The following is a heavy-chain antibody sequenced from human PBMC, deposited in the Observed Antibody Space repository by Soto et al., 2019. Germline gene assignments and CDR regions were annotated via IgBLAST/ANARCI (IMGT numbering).Heavy chain of an antibody. CDR1: GCTFSSYT. CDR3: ARDSFWGDYEDAFDI. D-gene: IGHD4-17*01. V-gene: IGHV1-18*01. J-gene: IGHJ3*02. CDR2: IIANNGKT. Sequence: ASVKVSCKASGCTFSSYTISWVRQAPGQGLEWMGKIIANNGKTNYAQKLQGRVTITTDTSTSTAYMELRSLRSDDTAVYYCARDSFWGDYEDAFDIWGQGTMVTVSS.